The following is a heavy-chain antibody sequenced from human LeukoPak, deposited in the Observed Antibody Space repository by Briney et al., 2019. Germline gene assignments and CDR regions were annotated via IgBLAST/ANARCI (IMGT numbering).Heavy chain of an antibody. CDR3: ARVADDSSGYYPPWEVLYFDY. CDR2: INPNSGGT. D-gene: IGHD3-22*01. Sequence: ASVKVSCKASGYTFTGYYMHWVRQAPGQGLEWMGWINPNSGGTNYAQKFQGRVTMTRDTSISTAYMELSRLRSDDTAVYYCARVADDSSGYYPPWEVLYFDYWGQGTLVTVSS. V-gene: IGHV1-2*02. J-gene: IGHJ4*02. CDR1: GYTFTGYY.